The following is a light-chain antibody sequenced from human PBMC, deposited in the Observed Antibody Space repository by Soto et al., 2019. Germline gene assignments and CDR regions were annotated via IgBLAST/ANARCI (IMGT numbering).Light chain of an antibody. CDR1: QSVSSN. CDR2: GAS. V-gene: IGKV3-15*01. J-gene: IGKJ1*01. Sequence: EIVMTQSPATLSVSPGERATLSCRASQSVSSNLAWYQQKPGQAPRLLIYGASTRATGIPARFSGSGSWTECTCNIRSLQSEDLAVYCCQQYNNWPLTFGQGTKVEIK. CDR3: QQYNNWPLT.